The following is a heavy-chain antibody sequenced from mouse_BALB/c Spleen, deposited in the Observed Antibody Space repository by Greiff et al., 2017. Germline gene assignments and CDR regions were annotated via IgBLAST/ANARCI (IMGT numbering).Heavy chain of an antibody. CDR1: GFTFSSFG. J-gene: IGHJ3*01. Sequence: EVHLVESGGGLVQPGGSRKLSCAASGFTFSSFGMHWVRQAPEKGLEWVAYISSGGSYTYYPDSVKGRFTISRDNAKNTLYLQMSSLKSEDTAMYYCTRDYAYWGKGTLVTVSA. V-gene: IGHV5-6-4*01. CDR3: TRDYAY. CDR2: ISSGGSYT.